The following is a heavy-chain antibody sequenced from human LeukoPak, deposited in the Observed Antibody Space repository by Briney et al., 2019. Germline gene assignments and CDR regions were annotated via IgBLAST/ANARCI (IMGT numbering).Heavy chain of an antibody. Sequence: WETLSLTCTVSGGSISNYYWNWIRQSAGRGLELIGRIHSSGRTNYNPSLKSRVTMSVDTSKNQFSLKLSSVTAADTAVYYCARGKYSSGWAKDYWGQGTLVTVSS. CDR3: ARGKYSSGWAKDY. CDR1: GGSISNYY. D-gene: IGHD6-19*01. CDR2: IHSSGRT. V-gene: IGHV4-4*07. J-gene: IGHJ4*02.